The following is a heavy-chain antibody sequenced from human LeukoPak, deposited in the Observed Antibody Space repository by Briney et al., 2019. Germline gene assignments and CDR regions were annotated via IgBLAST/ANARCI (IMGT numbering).Heavy chain of an antibody. CDR3: AKDIRGTDLLRFLEWSEYYFDY. CDR2: ISGSGGST. J-gene: IGHJ4*02. Sequence: PGGSLRLSCAASGFTFSSYAMSWVRQAPGKGLEWVSAISGSGGSTYYADSVKGRFTISRDNSKNTLYLQMNSLRAEDTAVYYCAKDIRGTDLLRFLEWSEYYFDYWGQGTLVTVSS. CDR1: GFTFSSYA. V-gene: IGHV3-23*01. D-gene: IGHD3-3*01.